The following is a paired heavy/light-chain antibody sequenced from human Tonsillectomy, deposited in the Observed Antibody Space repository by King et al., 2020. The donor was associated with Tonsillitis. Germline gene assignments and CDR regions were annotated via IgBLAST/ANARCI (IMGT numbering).Light chain of an antibody. CDR3: QLYNVYWT. CDR2: RAS. CDR1: QSINNW. V-gene: IGKV1-5*03. Sequence: DIQVTQSPSTLSASVGDRLTITCRASQSINNWLAWYQQKAGQAPKLLIYRASSLESGVPSRFSGSGSGTEFTLTISSLQPDDYATYYCQLYNVYWTFGQGTKVEIK. J-gene: IGKJ1*01.
Heavy chain of an antibody. CDR1: AFTFSNYA. V-gene: IGHV3-30-3*01. Sequence: QVQLVEFGGGVVQPGRSLRLSCAASAFTFSNYAMHWVRQTPGERLEWVALISYDGSNVFYTTSVEGRFTVSRDNSKNSLYLHMSSLRVEDTAIYYCAREGRGTRLRSFDLWGRGTFVTVSS. J-gene: IGHJ3*01. CDR3: AREGRGTRLRSFDL. CDR2: ISYDGSNV.